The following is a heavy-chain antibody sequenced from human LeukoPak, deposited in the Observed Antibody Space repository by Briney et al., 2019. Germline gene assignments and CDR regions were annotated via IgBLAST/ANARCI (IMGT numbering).Heavy chain of an antibody. CDR2: VSGGGIDT. J-gene: IGHJ4*02. CDR3: VRDQWFDGFDL. D-gene: IGHD3-22*01. Sequence: GGSLRLSCRGSGFNFSAYLMTWVRQAPGKGLEWISSVSGGGIDTHYADSVRGRFIISRDDSKSTMDLVLNGLRVEDTAIYYCVRDQWFDGFDLWGQGTLATVSS. CDR1: GFNFSAYL. V-gene: IGHV3-23*01.